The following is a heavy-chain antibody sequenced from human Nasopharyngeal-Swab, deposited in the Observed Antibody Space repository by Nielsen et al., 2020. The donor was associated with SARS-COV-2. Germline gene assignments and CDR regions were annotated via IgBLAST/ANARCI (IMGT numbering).Heavy chain of an antibody. V-gene: IGHV3-23*01. J-gene: IGHJ6*03. D-gene: IGHD6-13*01. CDR1: GFTFKSYG. Sequence: GESLKISCEASGFTFKSYGMTWVRQAPGKGLEWVSTISGSGDNTHYADSVRGRFTISRDNSQRTVFLQMTSLRAEDTALYYCAKDPSAAMDVWGKGTTVIVSS. CDR3: AKDPSAAMDV. CDR2: ISGSGDNT.